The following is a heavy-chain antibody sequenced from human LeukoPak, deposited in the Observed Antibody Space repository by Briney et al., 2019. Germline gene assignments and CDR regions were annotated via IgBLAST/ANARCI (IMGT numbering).Heavy chain of an antibody. D-gene: IGHD3-10*01. CDR1: GGSFSGYY. Sequence: SETPSLTCAVYGGSFSGYYWSWIRQPAGKGLEWIGRIYTSGSTNYNPSLKSRVTISVDTSKNQFSLKLSSVTAADTAVYYCARVRYYYGSGSYYLLGAFDIWGQGTMVTVSS. V-gene: IGHV4-59*10. CDR3: ARVRYYYGSGSYYLLGAFDI. CDR2: IYTSGST. J-gene: IGHJ3*02.